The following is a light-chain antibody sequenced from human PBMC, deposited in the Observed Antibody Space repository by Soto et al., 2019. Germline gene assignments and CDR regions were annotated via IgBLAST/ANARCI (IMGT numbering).Light chain of an antibody. CDR2: GAS. CDR1: QSLDTYT. J-gene: IGKJ3*01. V-gene: IGKV3-20*01. CDR3: QQYAESPLT. Sequence: EIVMTQSPATLSLSPVEKATLSCMASQSLDTYTLAWYQQKPGQAPRLLIYGASTRAAAIPDRFIGSGSGTDFALTISRLEPEDFAVYYCQQYAESPLTFGPGTKVDIK.